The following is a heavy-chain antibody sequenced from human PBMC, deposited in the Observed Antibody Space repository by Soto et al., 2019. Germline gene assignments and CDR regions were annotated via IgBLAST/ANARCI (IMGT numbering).Heavy chain of an antibody. CDR3: ASLSAAPYGMDV. V-gene: IGHV1-69*13. CDR2: IIPIFGTA. J-gene: IGHJ6*02. CDR1: GGTFSSYA. Sequence: ASVKVSCKASGGTFSSYAISWVRQAPGQGLEWMGGIIPIFGTANYAQKFQGRVTITADESTSTAYMELSSLRSGDTAVYYCASLSAAPYGMDVWGQGTTVTVSS. D-gene: IGHD2-2*01.